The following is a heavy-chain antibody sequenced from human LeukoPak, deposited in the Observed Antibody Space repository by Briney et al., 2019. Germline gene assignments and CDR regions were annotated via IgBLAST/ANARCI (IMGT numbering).Heavy chain of an antibody. CDR2: ISSSGSTI. Sequence: GGSLRLSCAASGFTFSSYEMNWVRQAPGKGLEWVSYISSSGSTIYYADSVKGRFTISRDNAKNSLYLQMDSLRAEDTAVYYCARVYGSGRGSFDIRGQGTMVTVSS. J-gene: IGHJ3*02. D-gene: IGHD3-10*01. CDR3: ARVYGSGRGSFDI. V-gene: IGHV3-48*03. CDR1: GFTFSSYE.